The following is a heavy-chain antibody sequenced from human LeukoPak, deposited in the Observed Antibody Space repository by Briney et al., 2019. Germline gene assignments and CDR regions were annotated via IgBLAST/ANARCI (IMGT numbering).Heavy chain of an antibody. D-gene: IGHD3-22*01. CDR3: ARHRGSGYPYFDY. V-gene: IGHV4-59*01. Sequence: SETLSLTCTVSGGSINNYYWSWILQPPGKGLEWIGYIYYSGSTNYNPSLKGRVTISVDTSKNQFSLNLSSLTAADTAVYYCARHRGSGYPYFDYWGQGTLVTVSS. CDR2: IYYSGST. CDR1: GGSINNYY. J-gene: IGHJ4*02.